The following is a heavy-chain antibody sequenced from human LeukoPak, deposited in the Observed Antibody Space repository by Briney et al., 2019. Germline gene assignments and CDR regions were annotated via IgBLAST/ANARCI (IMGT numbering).Heavy chain of an antibody. CDR1: GYTFTSYY. V-gene: IGHV1-46*01. CDR3: ARKSSSSCFDY. CDR2: INPTGGST. J-gene: IGHJ4*02. Sequence: ASVKVSCKAFGYTFTSYYMHWVRQAPGQGVEWMGIINPTGGSTSHAQKFQGRVTMTRDTSTSTVYMELSSLRSEDTAVYYCARKSSSSCFDYWGQGTLVTVSS. D-gene: IGHD6-6*01.